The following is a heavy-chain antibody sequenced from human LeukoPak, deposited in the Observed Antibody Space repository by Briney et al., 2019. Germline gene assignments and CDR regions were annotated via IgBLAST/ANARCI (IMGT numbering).Heavy chain of an antibody. J-gene: IGHJ5*02. CDR3: ARDPRWLTPDCTSTSCYENYFDP. Sequence: SETLSLTCAVSGYSINNGYQWAWIRQSPGRGLEWVGSIYHNGGAHYNPSLRSRVVISVDTSNNQFSLRLSSVTVADTAVYYCARDPRWLTPDCTSTSCYENYFDPWGRGTLVTVSS. CDR1: GYSINNGYQ. D-gene: IGHD2-2*01. V-gene: IGHV4-38-2*02. CDR2: IYHNGGA.